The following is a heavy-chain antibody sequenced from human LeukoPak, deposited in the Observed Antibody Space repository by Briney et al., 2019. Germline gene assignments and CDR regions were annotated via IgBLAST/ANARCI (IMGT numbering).Heavy chain of an antibody. Sequence: SETLSLTCTVSGGSISSSSSYWGWIRQPPGKGLEWIGSINYSGCTYYNPSLRSRVTISVDTSKNHFSLRLTSVTAADTALYFCARVGRGSSWYYFDYWGQGTLVTVSS. D-gene: IGHD6-13*01. CDR2: INYSGCT. CDR3: ARVGRGSSWYYFDY. CDR1: GGSISSSSSY. J-gene: IGHJ4*02. V-gene: IGHV4-39*07.